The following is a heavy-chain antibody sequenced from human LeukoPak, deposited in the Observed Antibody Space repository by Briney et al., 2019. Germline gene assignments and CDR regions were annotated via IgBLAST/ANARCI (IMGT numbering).Heavy chain of an antibody. J-gene: IGHJ4*02. D-gene: IGHD2-2*01. Sequence: GGSLRLSCAASGFTFSSYAMHWVRQAPGKGLEYVSAISSNGGSTYYANSVEGRFTIYRDNSKNTLYLQMGSLRAEDMAVYYCARGYCSSTSCFPFDYWGQGTLVTVSS. CDR2: ISSNGGST. CDR1: GFTFSSYA. CDR3: ARGYCSSTSCFPFDY. V-gene: IGHV3-64*01.